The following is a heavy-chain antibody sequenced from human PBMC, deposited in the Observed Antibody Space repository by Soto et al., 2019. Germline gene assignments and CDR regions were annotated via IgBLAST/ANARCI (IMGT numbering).Heavy chain of an antibody. V-gene: IGHV4-61*01. J-gene: IGHJ4*02. CDR2: IYYSGST. Sequence: SETLSLTCTVSGGSVSSGSYYWSWIRQPPGKGLEWIGYIYYSGSTNYNPSLKSRVTISVDTSKNQFSLKLSSVTAADTAVYYCARDVGDGYQGHYFDYWGQGTLVTVSS. CDR3: ARDVGDGYQGHYFDY. D-gene: IGHD2-21*01. CDR1: GGSVSSGSYY.